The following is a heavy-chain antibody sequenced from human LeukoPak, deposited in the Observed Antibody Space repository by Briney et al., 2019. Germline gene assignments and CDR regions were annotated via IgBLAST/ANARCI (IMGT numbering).Heavy chain of an antibody. V-gene: IGHV4-30-4*08. Sequence: SQTLSLTCTVSGGSVSSGDYYWSWIRQPPGKGLEWIGYIYYSGSTYYNPSLKSRVTISVDTSKNQFSLKLSSVTAADTAVYYCARGHCSGGSCYLYYYYMDVWGKGTTVTVSS. CDR1: GGSVSSGDYY. J-gene: IGHJ6*03. D-gene: IGHD2-15*01. CDR2: IYYSGST. CDR3: ARGHCSGGSCYLYYYYMDV.